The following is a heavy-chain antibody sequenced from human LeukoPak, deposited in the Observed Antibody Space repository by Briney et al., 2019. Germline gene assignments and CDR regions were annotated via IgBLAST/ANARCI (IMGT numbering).Heavy chain of an antibody. J-gene: IGHJ5*02. CDR2: IYSTGST. CDR1: GGPMSDSY. CDR3: ARDRSPSIAVAGWFDP. D-gene: IGHD6-19*01. V-gene: IGHV4-59*01. Sequence: SETLSLTCTVSGGPMSDSYWSWIRQTPGKGLEWIGYIYSTGSTNYNPSLKSRVTISVDTSKNQFSLKLSSVTAADTAVYYCARDRSPSIAVAGWFDPWGQGTLVTVSS.